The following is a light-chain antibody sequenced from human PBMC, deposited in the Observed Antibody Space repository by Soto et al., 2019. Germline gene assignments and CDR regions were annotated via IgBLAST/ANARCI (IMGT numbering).Light chain of an antibody. CDR2: GAS. J-gene: IGKJ4*01. Sequence: DIQMTQSPSSVSASVGDRVTITCRASQTLSNYLTWFQQKPGKAPKVLIYGASTLQSGVPSRFSGSGSGAEFTLTISSLQPEDFATDYCQQSFSPLLTFGGGTKVEMK. CDR1: QTLSNY. CDR3: QQSFSPLLT. V-gene: IGKV1-39*01.